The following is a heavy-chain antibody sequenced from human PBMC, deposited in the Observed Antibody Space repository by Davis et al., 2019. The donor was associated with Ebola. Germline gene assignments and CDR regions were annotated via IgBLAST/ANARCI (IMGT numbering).Heavy chain of an antibody. CDR2: INPHNGNT. Sequence: ASVKVSCKASGYTFTNYGITWVRQAPGQGLEWMGWINPHNGNTNYAQNVQGRVIMTSDTATSTAYMELSRLRSDDTAVYYCARGWDVWGKGTTVTVSS. J-gene: IGHJ6*04. CDR1: GYTFTNYG. CDR3: ARGWDV. V-gene: IGHV1-18*04.